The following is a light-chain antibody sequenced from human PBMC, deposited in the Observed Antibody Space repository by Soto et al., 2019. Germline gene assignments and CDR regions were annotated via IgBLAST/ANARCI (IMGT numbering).Light chain of an antibody. CDR3: QQDGSSPWCT. CDR1: QSVSSSY. V-gene: IGKV3-20*01. Sequence: DIVVTQSPGTLYLSPGERATLSCRASQSVSSSYLAWYQQKPGQAPRLLIYGASSRATCIPDRFSGSGSGTDFTLTISRLEPEAFAVYYCQQDGSSPWCTFGQGTKVEIK. CDR2: GAS. J-gene: IGKJ1*01.